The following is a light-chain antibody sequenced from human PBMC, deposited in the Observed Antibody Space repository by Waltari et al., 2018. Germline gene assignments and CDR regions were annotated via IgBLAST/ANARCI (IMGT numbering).Light chain of an antibody. V-gene: IGKV3-20*01. Sequence: EIVLTQSPGTLSLSPGERATLSCRASQSVNRTLAWYQQKPGQAPRLLIYGASTRATGIPERFSGGGSGTDFSLTISRLEPKDFAVYYCQHYVRLPVTFGQGTKVEIK. CDR2: GAS. J-gene: IGKJ1*01. CDR1: QSVNRT. CDR3: QHYVRLPVT.